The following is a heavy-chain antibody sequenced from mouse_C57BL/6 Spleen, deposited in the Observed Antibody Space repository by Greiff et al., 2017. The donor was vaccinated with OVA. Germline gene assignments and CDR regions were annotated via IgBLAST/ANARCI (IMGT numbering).Heavy chain of an antibody. CDR3: AKRGNNYFDY. D-gene: IGHD2-1*01. J-gene: IGHJ2*01. V-gene: IGHV1-50*01. Sequence: VQLQQPGAELVKPGASVKLSCKASGYTFTSYWMQWVKQRPGQGLEWIGEIDPSDSYTNYNQKFKGKATLTVDTSSSTAYMQLSSLTSEDSAVYYCAKRGNNYFDYWGQGTTRTVSS. CDR1: GYTFTSYW. CDR2: IDPSDSYT.